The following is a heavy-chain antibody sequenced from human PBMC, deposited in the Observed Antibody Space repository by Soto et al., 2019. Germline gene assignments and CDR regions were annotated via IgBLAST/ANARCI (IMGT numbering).Heavy chain of an antibody. CDR3: AKRHLYGDGIFDY. CDR1: GVPFSSYA. D-gene: IGHD4-17*01. CDR2: ISGSGGST. Sequence: PGGSLRLSCAASGVPFSSYAMSWVRQAPGKGLEWVSAISGSGGSTYYADSVKGRFTISRDNSKNTLYLQMNSLRAEDTAVYYCAKRHLYGDGIFDYWGQGTLVTVSS. J-gene: IGHJ4*02. V-gene: IGHV3-23*01.